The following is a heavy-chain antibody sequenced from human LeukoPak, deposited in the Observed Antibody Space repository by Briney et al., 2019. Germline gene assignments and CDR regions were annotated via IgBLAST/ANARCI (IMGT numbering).Heavy chain of an antibody. V-gene: IGHV3-11*06. D-gene: IGHD6-19*01. J-gene: IGHJ4*02. CDR1: RFTFSDYY. CDR3: ARVRDRGGWYYFDY. Sequence: GGSLRLSCAASRFTFSDYYMSWIRRAPGKGLEWDSYISSSSNHTNYADSVKGRFTISRDNAKNSLYLQMNSLRAEDTAVYYCARVRDRGGWYYFDYWGQGTLVTVSA. CDR2: ISSSSNHT.